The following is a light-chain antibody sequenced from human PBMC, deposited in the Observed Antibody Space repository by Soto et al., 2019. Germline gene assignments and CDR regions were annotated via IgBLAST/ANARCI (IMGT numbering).Light chain of an antibody. CDR2: AAS. CDR3: QYYDTSPAWT. Sequence: ESVLTQSPGILSLSPGERATLSCRASQSLTSSYLAWYQQKPGQAPRLLIYAASRRATGIPDRFSGSGSGTDFTLIISRPEAEDSAVYYCQYYDTSPAWTFGQGTKVDIK. V-gene: IGKV3-20*01. J-gene: IGKJ1*01. CDR1: QSLTSSY.